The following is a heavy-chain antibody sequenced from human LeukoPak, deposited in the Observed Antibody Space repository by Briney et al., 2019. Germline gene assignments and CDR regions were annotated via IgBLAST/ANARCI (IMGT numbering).Heavy chain of an antibody. J-gene: IGHJ4*02. D-gene: IGHD6-19*01. Sequence: SETLSLTCTVSGGSISSGSYSWNWIRQPAGKGLEWIGRMYSSGTTNYNPSLKSRVTISVDTSKNQFSLKLSSVTASDTAVYYCAATNSSGWYYFDYWGQGTLVTVSS. CDR1: GGSISSGSYS. CDR2: MYSSGTT. CDR3: AATNSSGWYYFDY. V-gene: IGHV4-61*02.